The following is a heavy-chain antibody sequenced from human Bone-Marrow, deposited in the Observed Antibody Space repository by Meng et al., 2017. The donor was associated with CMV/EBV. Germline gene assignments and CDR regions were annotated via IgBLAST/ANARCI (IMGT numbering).Heavy chain of an antibody. Sequence: GGSLRPSCAASGFTFSSYSMNWVRQAPGKGLEWVSSISSSSSYIYYADSVKGRFTISRDNAKNSLYLQMNSLRAEDTAVYYCARCEEDIGYCSSTSCYSYYYGMDVWGQGTTVTSP. V-gene: IGHV3-21*01. CDR2: ISSSSSYI. D-gene: IGHD2-2*02. J-gene: IGHJ6*02. CDR3: ARCEEDIGYCSSTSCYSYYYGMDV. CDR1: GFTFSSYS.